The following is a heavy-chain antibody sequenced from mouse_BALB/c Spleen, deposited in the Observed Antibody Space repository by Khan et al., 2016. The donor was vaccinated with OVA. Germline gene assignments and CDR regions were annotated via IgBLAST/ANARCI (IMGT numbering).Heavy chain of an antibody. Sequence: EVQLVESGPGLVKPSQSLSLTCTVTGYAITGDYAWNWIRQFPGNKLEWMGYISSTGSTSYNPSLKSRISITRDTSKNQFFLQLKSVTTEDTATYYCARSLYYSYGYALDCWGRGTSVTVSS. CDR3: ARSLYYSYGYALDC. CDR2: ISSTGST. D-gene: IGHD2-14*01. J-gene: IGHJ4*01. V-gene: IGHV3-2*02. CDR1: GYAITGDYA.